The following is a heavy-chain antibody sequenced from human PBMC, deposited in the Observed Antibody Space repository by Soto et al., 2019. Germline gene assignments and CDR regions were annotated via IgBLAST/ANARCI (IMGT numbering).Heavy chain of an antibody. J-gene: IGHJ4*02. D-gene: IGHD5-12*01. CDR1: GGSISSYY. CDR2: IYDSGNT. CDR3: AREGNLGRWLQPLDF. V-gene: IGHV4-59*01. Sequence: SDTLSLTCTVSGGSISSYYWSLIRQPPGKGLEWIGYIYDSGNTKYNPSLKSRVTMSVDTSKNQFSLRLISVTAADTAIYFCAREGNLGRWLQPLDFWGQGTLVTVSS.